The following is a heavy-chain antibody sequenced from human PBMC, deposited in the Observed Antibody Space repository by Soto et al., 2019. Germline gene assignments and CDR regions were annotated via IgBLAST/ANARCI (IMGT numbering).Heavy chain of an antibody. Sequence: QMQLVESGGGVVQPERSLRLSCAASGFRFSDYAMHWVRQAPGKGLEWVAVVSYDGSNKYYGDSVKGRFTISRDNSKATLFLQMTSPRPDDSALYYCARGVVCGGDCFPGHISKWFFDLWGRGTLVIVSS. V-gene: IGHV3-30-3*01. CDR3: ARGVVCGGDCFPGHISKWFFDL. CDR1: GFRFSDYA. J-gene: IGHJ2*01. CDR2: VSYDGSNK. D-gene: IGHD2-21*02.